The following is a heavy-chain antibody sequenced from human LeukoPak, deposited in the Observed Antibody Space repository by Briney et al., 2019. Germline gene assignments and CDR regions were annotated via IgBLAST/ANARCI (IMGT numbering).Heavy chain of an antibody. CDR3: ARGPSRGGSYYLRGRDRDY. V-gene: IGHV4-38-2*02. D-gene: IGHD1-26*01. CDR2: IYHSGST. CDR1: GYSISSGYY. Sequence: SETLSLTCTVSGYSISSGYYWGWIRQPPGKGLEWIGSIYHSGSTYYNPSLKSRVTISVDTSKNQFSLKLSSVTAADTAVYYCARGPSRGGSYYLRGRDRDYWGQGTLVTVSS. J-gene: IGHJ4*02.